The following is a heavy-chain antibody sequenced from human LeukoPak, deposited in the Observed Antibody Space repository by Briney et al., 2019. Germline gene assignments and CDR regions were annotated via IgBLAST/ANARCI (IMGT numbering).Heavy chain of an antibody. D-gene: IGHD6-19*01. CDR1: GDSVSTNSAA. J-gene: IGHJ4*02. CDR3: VRGITGVGYYFDY. Sequence: SQTLSLTCAISGDSVSTNSAAWNWIRQSSSRGLEWLGRTYYRSKWYYDYALSVRSRISINPDTSKNQFSLHLNSVTPEDTAVYYCVRGITGVGYYFDYWGQGTLVTVSA. V-gene: IGHV6-1*01. CDR2: TYYRSKWYY.